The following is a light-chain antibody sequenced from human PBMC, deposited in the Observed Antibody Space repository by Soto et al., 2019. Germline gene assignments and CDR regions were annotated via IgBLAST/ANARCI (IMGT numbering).Light chain of an antibody. J-gene: IGKJ4*01. Sequence: DIQMTQSPSSLSASVGDRVTITCQASQDIRTHLNWFQQKPGKAPKLLIYGASYLEIGVPSRFSGGGSGTDFTLSISSLQPEDSATYYCQQYEILSIFGGGTKVEIK. V-gene: IGKV1-33*01. CDR2: GAS. CDR1: QDIRTH. CDR3: QQYEILSI.